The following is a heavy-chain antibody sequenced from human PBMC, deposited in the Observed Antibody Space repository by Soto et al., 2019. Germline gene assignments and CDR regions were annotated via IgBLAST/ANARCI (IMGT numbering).Heavy chain of an antibody. V-gene: IGHV3-9*01. CDR1: GFTFDDHA. J-gene: IGHJ4*02. Sequence: VQLVESGGGLVRPGGSLRLSCAASGFTFDDHAMHWVRQAPGKGLEWISAITWNSVALYYADSVKGRFTISRDNAKNSLYLQMNSLRPEDTALYYCAKERVRDFDGWGQGTRVTVSS. CDR3: AKERVRDFDG. CDR2: ITWNSVAL. D-gene: IGHD3-9*01.